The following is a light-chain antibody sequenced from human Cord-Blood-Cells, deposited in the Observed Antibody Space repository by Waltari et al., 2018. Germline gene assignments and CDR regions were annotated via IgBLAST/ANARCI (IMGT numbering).Light chain of an antibody. CDR1: QSVSSY. Sequence: DIVLTQSPAPLSLSPGARATPSCRASQSVSSYLAWYQQKPGQAPRLLIYDASNRATGIPARFSGSGSGTDFTLTISSLEPEDFAVYYCQQRSNWPPWTFGQGTKVEIK. CDR3: QQRSNWPPWT. CDR2: DAS. V-gene: IGKV3-11*01. J-gene: IGKJ1*01.